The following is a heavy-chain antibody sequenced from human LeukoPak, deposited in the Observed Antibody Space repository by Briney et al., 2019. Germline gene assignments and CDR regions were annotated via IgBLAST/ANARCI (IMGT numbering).Heavy chain of an antibody. D-gene: IGHD3-9*01. CDR1: GFSFTDYP. CDR2: IRTSADGANYA. J-gene: IGHJ4*02. Sequence: GGSLRLSCATSGFSFTDYPMNWVRQAPGKGLEWVSNIRTSADGANYAYYADSVKGRVTISRDDAKNTLYLHMNSLRDDDTAVYYCASDQRYAFDYWGQGILVTVSS. CDR3: ASDQRYAFDY. V-gene: IGHV3-48*02.